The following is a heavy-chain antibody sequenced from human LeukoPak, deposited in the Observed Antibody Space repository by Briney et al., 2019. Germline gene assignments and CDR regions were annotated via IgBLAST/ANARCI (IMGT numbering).Heavy chain of an antibody. V-gene: IGHV3-53*01. CDR3: AKDPRMWIQTIDS. CDR2: IYSGGGT. D-gene: IGHD5-18*01. CDR1: GFIVSSNH. J-gene: IGHJ4*02. Sequence: GGSLRLSCAASGFIVSSNHMSWVRQAPGKGLEWVSVIYSGGGTYYADSVKGRFTISRDNSKNTLYLQMNSLRAEDTAVYYCAKDPRMWIQTIDSWGQGTLVTVSS.